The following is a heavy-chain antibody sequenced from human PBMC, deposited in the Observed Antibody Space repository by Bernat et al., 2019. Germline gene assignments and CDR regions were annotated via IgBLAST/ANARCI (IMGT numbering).Heavy chain of an antibody. Sequence: QVQLVQSGAEVKKPGASVKVSCKASGYTFTSYYMHWVRQAPGQGLEWMGIINPSGGSTSYAQKFQGRVTMTRDTSTSTVYMELSSLRSEDTAVYYCARGGCITMIVPEYYFDYWGQGTLVTVSS. J-gene: IGHJ4*02. D-gene: IGHD3-22*01. CDR1: GYTFTSYY. V-gene: IGHV1-46*01. CDR3: ARGGCITMIVPEYYFDY. CDR2: INPSGGST.